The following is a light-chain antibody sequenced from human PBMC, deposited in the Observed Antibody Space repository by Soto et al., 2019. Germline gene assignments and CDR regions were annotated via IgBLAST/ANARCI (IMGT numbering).Light chain of an antibody. CDR2: ASS. V-gene: IGKV1-39*01. Sequence: DIQMTQSPSSLSASVGDRVTITCRTSQTVSNNLNWYQRKPGKAPSLLIYASSTLQSGVPSRFIGSGSETEVTLTISSLQPEDFATYYCQQDNMTPFTFGPGTKVDI. J-gene: IGKJ3*01. CDR1: QTVSNN. CDR3: QQDNMTPFT.